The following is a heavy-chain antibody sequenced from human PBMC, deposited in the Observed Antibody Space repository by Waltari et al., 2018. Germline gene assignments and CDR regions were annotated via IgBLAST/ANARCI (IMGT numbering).Heavy chain of an antibody. CDR2: SVPIFGTQ. CDR3: ASRAYCSSTSCYLDY. J-gene: IGHJ4*02. CDR1: GGTCRSYA. Sequence: QVQLVQSGAEVKKPGSSVKVSCKASGGTCRSYAISWVRQAPGQGLEWMGGSVPIFGTQNSAQNVQGRATSTADNSTSTAYMELRSLRSEVTAVYYCASRAYCSSTSCYLDYWGQGTLVTVSS. D-gene: IGHD2-2*01. V-gene: IGHV1-69*06.